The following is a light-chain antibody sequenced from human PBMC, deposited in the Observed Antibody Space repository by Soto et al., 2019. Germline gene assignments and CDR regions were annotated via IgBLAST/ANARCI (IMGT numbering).Light chain of an antibody. V-gene: IGKV3-15*01. CDR2: GAS. J-gene: IGKJ2*01. Sequence: EIVVPQSPATLSVSPGERATLSCRTSQTVASNIDWYQQKPGQAPRLLIYGASTRATGVSARFSGTGSWTEFTLTISSLQSEDFAVYYCQQYHNWPPQYTFGQGTRLQIK. CDR3: QQYHNWPPQYT. CDR1: QTVASN.